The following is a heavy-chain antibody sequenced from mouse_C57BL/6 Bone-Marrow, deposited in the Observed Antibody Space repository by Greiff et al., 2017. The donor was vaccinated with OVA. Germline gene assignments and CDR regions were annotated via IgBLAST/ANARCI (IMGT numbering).Heavy chain of an antibody. CDR3: ARRYYGSSWYFDV. V-gene: IGHV1-55*01. Sequence: VQLQQSGAELVKPGASVKMSCKASGYTFTSYWITWVKQRPGQGLEWIGDIYPGSGSTNYNEKFKSKATLTVDTSSITAYMQLSSLTSEDSAVYYCARRYYGSSWYFDVWGTGTTVTVSS. D-gene: IGHD1-1*01. CDR1: GYTFTSYW. CDR2: IYPGSGST. J-gene: IGHJ1*03.